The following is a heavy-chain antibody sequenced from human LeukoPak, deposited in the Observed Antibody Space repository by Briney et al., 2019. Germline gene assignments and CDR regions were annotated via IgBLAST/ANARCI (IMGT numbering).Heavy chain of an antibody. CDR2: INHSGST. Sequence: SGTLCLTCAVYGWSFSGYYWSWIRQAPGKGLEWIGEINHSGSTNYNPALKNRLTTIVNTTKKQFPLKLSTVTTAETAVDYCARGRAVVVPAASYYMDVWGKGTTVTVSS. CDR1: GWSFSGYY. CDR3: ARGRAVVVPAASYYMDV. J-gene: IGHJ6*03. V-gene: IGHV4-34*01. D-gene: IGHD2-2*01.